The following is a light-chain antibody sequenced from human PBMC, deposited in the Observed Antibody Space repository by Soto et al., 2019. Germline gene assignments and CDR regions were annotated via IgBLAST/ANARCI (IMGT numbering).Light chain of an antibody. V-gene: IGKV3-20*01. CDR3: QQYGSSPLT. CDR2: GAS. J-gene: IGKJ4*01. CDR1: QSVDSNY. Sequence: SQSQATLSVSPGERDTLPCRASQSVDSNYLAWYQQKPGQAPRLLIYGASSRATGIPDRFSGSGSGTDFTLTISRLEPEDFAVYYCQQYGSSPLTFGGGTKVDIK.